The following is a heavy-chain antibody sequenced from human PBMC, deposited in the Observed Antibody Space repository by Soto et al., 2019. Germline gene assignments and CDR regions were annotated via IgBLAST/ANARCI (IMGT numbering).Heavy chain of an antibody. CDR2: IHYSGST. V-gene: IGHV4-59*01. CDR3: ARVGWTTVGYYFDY. CDR1: GGSISSYY. Sequence: TLSLTCAVYGGSISSYYWSWIRQPPGKGLEWIGYIHYSGSTKYNPSLKSRVSISVDTSKSQFSLKLSSVTAADTAVYYCARVGWTTVGYYFDYWGQGALVTVSS. J-gene: IGHJ4*02. D-gene: IGHD4-17*01.